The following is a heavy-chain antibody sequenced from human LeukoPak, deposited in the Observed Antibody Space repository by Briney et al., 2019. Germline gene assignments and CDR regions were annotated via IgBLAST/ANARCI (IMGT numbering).Heavy chain of an antibody. CDR2: TYYRSKWYN. J-gene: IGHJ3*02. Sequence: SQTLSLTCAISGDSVSSNSAAWNWIRQSPSRGLEWLGRTYYRSKWYNDYAVSVKSRITINPDTSKNQFSLQLNSVTPEDTAVYYCARGYSIAVAGTRGAFDIWGQGTMVTVSS. D-gene: IGHD6-19*01. CDR3: ARGYSIAVAGTRGAFDI. V-gene: IGHV6-1*01. CDR1: GDSVSSNSAA.